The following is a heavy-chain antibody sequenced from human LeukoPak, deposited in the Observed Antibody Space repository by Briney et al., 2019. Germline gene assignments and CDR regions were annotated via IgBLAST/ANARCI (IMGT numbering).Heavy chain of an antibody. Sequence: SETLSLTCTVSGGSISSYYWSWIRQPPGKGLELIGYIYYSGSTNYNPSLKSRVTISVDTSKNQFSLKLSSVTAADTAVYYCARVDPSSSWYYYYYGMDVWGQGTTVTVSS. CDR1: GGSISSYY. CDR3: ARVDPSSSWYYYYYGMDV. J-gene: IGHJ6*02. CDR2: IYYSGST. D-gene: IGHD6-13*01. V-gene: IGHV4-59*01.